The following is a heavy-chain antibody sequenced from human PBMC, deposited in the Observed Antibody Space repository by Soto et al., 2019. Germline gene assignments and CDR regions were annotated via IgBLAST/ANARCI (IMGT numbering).Heavy chain of an antibody. CDR2: ISGSGGST. V-gene: IGHV3-23*01. CDR3: AKDRRRYCSGGSCYSAY. Sequence: GGSLRLSCAASGFTFSSYAMSWVRQAPGKGLEWVSAISGSGGSTYYADSVKGRFTISRDNSKNTLYLQMNSLRAEDTAVYYCAKDRRRYCSGGSCYSAYWGQGTLVTVSS. J-gene: IGHJ4*02. D-gene: IGHD2-15*01. CDR1: GFTFSSYA.